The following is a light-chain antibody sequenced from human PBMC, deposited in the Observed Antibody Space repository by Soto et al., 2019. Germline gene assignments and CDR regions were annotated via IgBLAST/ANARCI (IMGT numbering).Light chain of an antibody. CDR3: QQRSNWPPT. J-gene: IGKJ5*01. Sequence: EIVLKQSPGTLSLSPGERATLSCRASQTVSSNSLAWYQRKPGQAPRLLIYGASNRATGIPARFSGSGSGTDFTLTISSLEPEDFAVYYCQQRSNWPPTFGQGTRLEIK. CDR1: QTVSSN. V-gene: IGKV3-11*01. CDR2: GAS.